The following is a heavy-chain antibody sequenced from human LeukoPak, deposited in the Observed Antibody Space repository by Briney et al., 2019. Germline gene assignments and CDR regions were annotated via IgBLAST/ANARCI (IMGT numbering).Heavy chain of an antibody. D-gene: IGHD2-2*01. CDR1: GGSISSSSYY. Sequence: SETLSLTCTVSGGSISSSSYYWGWIRQPPGRGLEWIGSIYYSGSTYYNPSLKSRVTISVDTSKNQFSLKLSSVTAADTAVYYCARVRIVVVPAHLDYRGQGTLVTVSS. J-gene: IGHJ4*02. CDR3: ARVRIVVVPAHLDY. CDR2: IYYSGST. V-gene: IGHV4-39*01.